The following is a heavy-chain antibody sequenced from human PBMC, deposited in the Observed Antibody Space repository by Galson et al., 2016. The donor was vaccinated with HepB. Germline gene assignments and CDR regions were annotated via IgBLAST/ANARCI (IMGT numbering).Heavy chain of an antibody. CDR3: AKDITYGPVGAFDI. J-gene: IGHJ3*02. CDR2: ISWNSGSI. D-gene: IGHD3-10*01. CDR1: GFTFDDYA. Sequence: SLRLSCAASGFTFDDYAMHWVRQAPGKGLEWVSGISWNSGSIGYADSVKGRFTISRDNAKNSLYLQMNSLRAEDTALYYCAKDITYGPVGAFDIWGQGTMVTVSS. V-gene: IGHV3-9*01.